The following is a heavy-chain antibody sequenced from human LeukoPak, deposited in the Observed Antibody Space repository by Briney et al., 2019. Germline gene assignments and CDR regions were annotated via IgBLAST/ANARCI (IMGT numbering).Heavy chain of an antibody. CDR3: ARDPRNVGLAP. D-gene: IGHD2-15*01. V-gene: IGHV3-74*01. Sequence: GGSLRLSCVASGFSLSGYWMYWVRQAPGKGLMYISRINGDGSTTNYADVVKGRFTMSRDNVKNTLYLQMNSLRVEDTAVYYCARDPRNVGLAPWGQGTLVTVSS. CDR1: GFSLSGYW. J-gene: IGHJ5*02. CDR2: INGDGSTT.